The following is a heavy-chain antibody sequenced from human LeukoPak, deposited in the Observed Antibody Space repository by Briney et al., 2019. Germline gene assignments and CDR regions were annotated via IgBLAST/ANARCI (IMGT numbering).Heavy chain of an antibody. CDR1: GGSFRGHY. Sequence: SETLSLTCAVYGGSFRGHYWTWIRQPPGKGLEWIGEINHSGSTNYNPSLKSRVTISVDTSKNQFSLKLSSVTAADTAVYYCAKPSSSYYYYYMDVWGKGTTVTVSS. V-gene: IGHV4-34*01. CDR3: AKPSSSYYYYYMDV. CDR2: INHSGST. J-gene: IGHJ6*03.